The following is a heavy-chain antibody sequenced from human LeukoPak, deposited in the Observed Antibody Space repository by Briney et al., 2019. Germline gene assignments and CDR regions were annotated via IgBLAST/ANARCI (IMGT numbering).Heavy chain of an antibody. Sequence: GGSLRLSCAASGFTFSSYWMHWVRHAPGKGLVWVSRVNTDGRSTSYADSVKGRFTISRDNAKNTLYLQMDSLRAEDTAVYYCARESRIMGATIDYWGQGALVTVSS. CDR1: GFTFSSYW. CDR2: VNTDGRST. V-gene: IGHV3-74*01. CDR3: ARESRIMGATIDY. J-gene: IGHJ4*02. D-gene: IGHD1-26*01.